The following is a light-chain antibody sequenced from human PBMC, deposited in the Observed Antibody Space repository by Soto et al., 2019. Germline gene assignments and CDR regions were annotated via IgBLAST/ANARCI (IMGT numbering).Light chain of an antibody. CDR1: SSNIGSNY. CDR2: SNN. CDR3: AAWDDSLSGVV. J-gene: IGLJ2*01. V-gene: IGLV1-47*02. Sequence: QSVLTQPPSASGTPGQRVTISCSGSSSNIGSNYVYWYRQLPGTAPKLLIYSNNQRPSGVPDRFSGSKSGTSASLAISGLQSEDEADYYCAAWDDSLSGVVFGGGTKLTVL.